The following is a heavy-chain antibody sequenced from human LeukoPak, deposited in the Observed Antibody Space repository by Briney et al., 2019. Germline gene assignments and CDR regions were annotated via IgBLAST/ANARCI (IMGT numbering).Heavy chain of an antibody. V-gene: IGHV3-53*01. CDR2: IYSGGST. Sequence: PGGSLRLSCAASGFTVSTNYMSWVRQAPGKGLEWVSVIYSGGSTYYADSVKGRFTISRDNSRNTLYLQMNSLRADDTAVYYCARDPPYYYGSGLWGQGTMVTVSS. D-gene: IGHD3-10*01. CDR3: ARDPPYYYGSGL. J-gene: IGHJ3*01. CDR1: GFTVSTNY.